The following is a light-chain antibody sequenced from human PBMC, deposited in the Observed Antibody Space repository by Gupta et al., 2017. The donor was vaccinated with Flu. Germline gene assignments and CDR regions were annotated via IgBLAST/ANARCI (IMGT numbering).Light chain of an antibody. CDR3: QQYLSAPYS. CDR1: QTLLYSSNNKNY. V-gene: IGKV4-1*01. J-gene: IGKJ2*03. CDR2: WSS. Sequence: DIVMTQSPDSLAVSLGERATINCKPSQTLLYSSNNKNYLAWYQQKPGQTPKLLIYWSSTRDSGVPDRFRGSGSGTDFTLTIGSLQADDVAVYYCQQYLSAPYSFGQGTKVEIK.